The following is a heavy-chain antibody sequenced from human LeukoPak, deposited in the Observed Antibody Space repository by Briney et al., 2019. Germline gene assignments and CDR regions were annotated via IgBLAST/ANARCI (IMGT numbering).Heavy chain of an antibody. Sequence: KPGGSLRLSCAASGFTFSNAWMSWVRQAPGKGLEWVGRIKNKTDGGTTDYAAPVKGRFTISRDDSKNTLYLQMNSLRTEDTAVYYCTTGLNYYDSSGYYYGGVYFDYWGQGTLVTVSS. CDR2: IKNKTDGGTT. CDR3: TTGLNYYDSSGYYYGGVYFDY. D-gene: IGHD3-22*01. V-gene: IGHV3-15*01. J-gene: IGHJ4*02. CDR1: GFTFSNAW.